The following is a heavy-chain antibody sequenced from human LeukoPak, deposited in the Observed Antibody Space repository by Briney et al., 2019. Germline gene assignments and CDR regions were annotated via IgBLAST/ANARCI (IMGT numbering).Heavy chain of an antibody. CDR3: ARQATGYSSSWYKY. V-gene: IGHV4-34*01. CDR1: GGSFSGYY. CDR2: INHSGST. Sequence: SETLSLTCAVYGGSFSGYYWSWIRQPPGKGLEWIGEINHSGSTNYNPSLKSRVTISVDTSKNQFSLKLSSVTAADTAVYYCARQATGYSSSWYKYWGQGTLVTVSS. J-gene: IGHJ4*02. D-gene: IGHD6-13*01.